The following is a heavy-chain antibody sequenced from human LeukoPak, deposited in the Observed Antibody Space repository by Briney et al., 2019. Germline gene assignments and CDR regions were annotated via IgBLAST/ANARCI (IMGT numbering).Heavy chain of an antibody. CDR2: IFWDDNK. CDR3: VHRGTFGGVIRVFDY. D-gene: IGHD3-16*02. V-gene: IGHV2-5*02. Sequence: SGPTLVNPTQTLTLTCTFSGFSLSSSGVGVGWIRQPPGKALEWLAFIFWDDNKHYNPSLKSRLAIFKDSSKNQVVLTMINMDPVDTATYYCVHRGTFGGVIRVFDYWGQGILVTVSS. J-gene: IGHJ4*02. CDR1: GFSLSSSGVG.